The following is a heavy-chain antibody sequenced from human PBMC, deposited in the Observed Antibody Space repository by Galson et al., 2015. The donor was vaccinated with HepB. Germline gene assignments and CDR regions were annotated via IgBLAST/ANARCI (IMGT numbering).Heavy chain of an antibody. J-gene: IGHJ1*01. CDR1: GFNFSDYY. D-gene: IGHD2/OR15-2a*01. V-gene: IGHV3-11*06. Sequence: SLRLSCAASGFNFSDYYMSWIRQTPEKGLEWLSYISMSSGHTNYAGAVKGRFTISRDNAKNTPFLQMTNLSAEDTAVYYCATYRFLSTSTGRFFRHWGQGTLVTVSS. CDR2: ISMSSGHT. CDR3: ATYRFLSTSTGRFFRH.